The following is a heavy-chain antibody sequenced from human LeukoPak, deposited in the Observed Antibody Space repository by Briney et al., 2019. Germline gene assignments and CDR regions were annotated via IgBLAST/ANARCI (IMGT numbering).Heavy chain of an antibody. J-gene: IGHJ4*02. V-gene: IGHV3-48*01. CDR3: AREGYYYGSGSPYCFDR. D-gene: IGHD3-10*01. CDR2: ISTTSSTI. Sequence: GGSLRLSCAASRFTFSSYSMNWVRQAPGKGLEWVSYISTTSSTIYYADSVKGRFTISRDNVKNSLYLQMNSLRAEDTAVYYCAREGYYYGSGSPYCFDRWGQGTLVTVSS. CDR1: RFTFSSYS.